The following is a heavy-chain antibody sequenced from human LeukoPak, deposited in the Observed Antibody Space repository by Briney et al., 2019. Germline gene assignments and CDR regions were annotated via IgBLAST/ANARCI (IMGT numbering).Heavy chain of an antibody. V-gene: IGHV3-23*01. CDR3: AKWGDYDVLTGYYVSDY. D-gene: IGHD3-9*01. Sequence: GGSLRLSCAASGFTFSNYAMSWVRQAPGKGLEWVSAITASGGNTYYADSGKGRFTISRDNSKNTVFLQMNSLRAEDTAVYYCAKWGDYDVLTGYYVSDYWGQGTLVTVSS. CDR1: GFTFSNYA. J-gene: IGHJ4*02. CDR2: ITASGGNT.